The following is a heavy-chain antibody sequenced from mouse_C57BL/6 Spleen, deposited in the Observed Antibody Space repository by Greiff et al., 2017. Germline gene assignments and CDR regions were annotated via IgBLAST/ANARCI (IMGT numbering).Heavy chain of an antibody. V-gene: IGHV5-4*01. CDR2: ISDGGSYT. Sequence: EVQLVESGGGLVKPGGSLKLSCAASGFPFSSYAMSWVRQTPAKRLEWVATISDGGSYTYYPDTVKGRFTISRDNAKNNLDLQMSHRKSEDTAMDDGAREEYYGREGFAYGGQGTLVTVAA. J-gene: IGHJ3*01. CDR1: GFPFSSYA. CDR3: AREEYYGREGFAY. D-gene: IGHD1-1*01.